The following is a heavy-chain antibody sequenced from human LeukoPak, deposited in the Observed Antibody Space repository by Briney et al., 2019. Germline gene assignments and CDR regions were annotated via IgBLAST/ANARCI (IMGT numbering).Heavy chain of an antibody. J-gene: IGHJ6*03. CDR1: GGSIRSTTYY. CDR2: IYYSGST. D-gene: IGHD4-11*01. CDR3: ARLQYLYYMDV. V-gene: IGHV4-39*01. Sequence: SETLSLTCSVSGGSIRSTTYYWGWIRQPPGKGLEWIGSIYYSGSTYYNPSLKSRVTISVDTSKNQFSLKLSSVTAADTAVYYCARLQYLYYMDVWGKGTTVTISS.